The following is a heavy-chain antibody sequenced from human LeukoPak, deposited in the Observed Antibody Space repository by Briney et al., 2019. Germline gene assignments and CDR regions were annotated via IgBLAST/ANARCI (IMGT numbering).Heavy chain of an antibody. D-gene: IGHD5-24*01. CDR2: IYYSGST. CDR1: GGSISSYY. J-gene: IGHJ5*02. CDR3: ASGLEMATIVA. V-gene: IGHV4-59*01. Sequence: SETLSLTCTVSGGSISSYYWSWIRQPPGKGLEWIGYIYYSGSTNYNPSLKSRVTISVDTSKNQFSLKLSSVTAADTAVYYCASGLEMATIVAWGQGTLVTVSS.